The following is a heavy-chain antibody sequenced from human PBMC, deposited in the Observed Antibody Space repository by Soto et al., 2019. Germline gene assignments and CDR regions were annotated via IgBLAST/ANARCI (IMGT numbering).Heavy chain of an antibody. D-gene: IGHD2-2*03. CDR2: ISSSGSTI. J-gene: IGHJ4*02. CDR1: GFTFSSYE. V-gene: IGHV3-48*03. Sequence: GGSLRLSCAASGFTFSSYEMNWVRQAPGKGLEWVSYISSSGSTIYYADSVKGRFTISRDNAKNSLYLQMNSLRAEDTAVYYCARDGYCSSTSCFDYWGQGTLVTVSS. CDR3: ARDGYCSSTSCFDY.